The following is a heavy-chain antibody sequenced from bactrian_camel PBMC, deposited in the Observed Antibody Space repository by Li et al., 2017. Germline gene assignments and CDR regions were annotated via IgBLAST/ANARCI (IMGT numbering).Heavy chain of an antibody. J-gene: IGHJ4*01. CDR1: GHTWSSFA. Sequence: QVQLVESGGGSVQTGGSLRLSCGGFGHTWSSFALGWFRQAPGKEREGVAAIDSDGRASYADSVKGRFTISKETAKNTVYLQMNSLSPEDTAMYYCAARPEGTMGWVTTPYNYWGQGTQVTVS. V-gene: IGHV3S53*01. CDR3: AARPEGTMGWVTTPYNY. CDR2: IDSDGRA. D-gene: IGHD5*01.